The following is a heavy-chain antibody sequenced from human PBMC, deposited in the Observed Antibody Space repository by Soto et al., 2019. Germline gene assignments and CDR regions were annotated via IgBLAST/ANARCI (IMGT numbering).Heavy chain of an antibody. Sequence: SETLSLTCAVYGGSFSGYYWSWIRQPPGKGLEWIGEINHSGSTNYNPSLKSRVTISVDTSKNQFSLKLSSVTAADTAVYYCARGRRLGELSFRDLDYWGQGTLVTVSS. CDR2: INHSGST. CDR3: ARGRRLGELSFRDLDY. V-gene: IGHV4-34*01. D-gene: IGHD3-16*02. CDR1: GGSFSGYY. J-gene: IGHJ4*02.